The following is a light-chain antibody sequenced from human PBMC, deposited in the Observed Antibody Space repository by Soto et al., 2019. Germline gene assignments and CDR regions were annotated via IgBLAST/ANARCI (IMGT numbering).Light chain of an antibody. J-gene: IGKJ2*01. V-gene: IGKV1-5*01. CDR1: QSISNW. Sequence: DIQMTQSPSTLSASVGDRVTITCRASQSISNWLAWYQQKPGKAPTLLIYDVSRLESGVPSRFSGSGSGTEFTLTISSLQPEDFATYYCQQSYSTPYTFGQGTKVDIK. CDR2: DVS. CDR3: QQSYSTPYT.